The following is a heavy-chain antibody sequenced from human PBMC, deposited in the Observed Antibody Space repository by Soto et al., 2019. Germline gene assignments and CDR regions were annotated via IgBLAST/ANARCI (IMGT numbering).Heavy chain of an antibody. CDR2: INPSGGGT. CDR3: AEAEGGGLVVY. Sequence: QVQLVQSGAEVKKPGASVRVSCKASGYTFTSYYMHWVRQAPGQGLEWMGIINPSGGGTRYAQKCRGSVAMTGDTSTGTVYMDLSSLTSEDTAVYYCAEAEGGGLVVYWGQGTLVTVSS. J-gene: IGHJ4*02. V-gene: IGHV1-46*03. D-gene: IGHD3-16*01. CDR1: GYTFTSYY.